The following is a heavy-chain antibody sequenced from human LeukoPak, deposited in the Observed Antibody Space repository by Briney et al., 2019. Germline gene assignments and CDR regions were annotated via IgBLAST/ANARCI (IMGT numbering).Heavy chain of an antibody. CDR1: GGSFSGYY. CDR2: INHSGST. CDR3: AKVPHQWFGEFHPFDY. V-gene: IGHV4-34*01. Sequence: PSETLSLTCAVYGGSFSGYYWSWIRQPPGKGLEWIGEINHSGSTNYNPSLKSRVTISVDTSKNQFSLKLSSVTAADTAVYYCAKVPHQWFGEFHPFDYWGQGTLVTVSS. J-gene: IGHJ4*02. D-gene: IGHD3-10*01.